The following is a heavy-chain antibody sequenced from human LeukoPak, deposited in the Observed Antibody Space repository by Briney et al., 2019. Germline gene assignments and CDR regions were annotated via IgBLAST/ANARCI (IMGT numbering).Heavy chain of an antibody. V-gene: IGHV3-43*02. Sequence: SGGSLRLSCAASGFTFDDYAMHWVRQAPGKGLEWVSLSTGDGGRTYFADFVKGRFTISRDNSKNSLFLQMNSLRAEGTALYYCAREGPIAVAGYFDYWGQGSLVTVSS. CDR3: AREGPIAVAGYFDY. J-gene: IGHJ4*02. CDR1: GFTFDDYA. CDR2: STGDGGRT. D-gene: IGHD6-19*01.